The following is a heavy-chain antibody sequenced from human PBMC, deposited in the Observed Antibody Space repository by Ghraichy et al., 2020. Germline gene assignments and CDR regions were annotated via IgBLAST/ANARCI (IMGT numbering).Heavy chain of an antibody. D-gene: IGHD1-14*01. V-gene: IGHV3-48*01. CDR1: GFTFSSYS. CDR2: ISSSSSTI. Sequence: GGSLRLSCAASGFTFSSYSMNWVRQAPGKGLEWVSYISSSSSTIYYADSVKGRFTISRDNAKNSLYLQMNSLRAEDTAVYYCASNSELGSRWSTGSFDYWGQGTLVTVSS. CDR3: ASNSELGSRWSTGSFDY. J-gene: IGHJ4*02.